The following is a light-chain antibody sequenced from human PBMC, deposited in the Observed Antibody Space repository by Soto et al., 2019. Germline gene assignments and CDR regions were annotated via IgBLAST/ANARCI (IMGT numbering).Light chain of an antibody. CDR2: DAS. J-gene: IGKJ2*02. CDR3: QQSHSAPRT. Sequence: GDRVTITCRASQNINNWIAWYQQKPGKAPKFLIYDASTLESGVPSRFSGSGFGTEFSLTISSLQPDDFGTYYCQQSHSAPRTFGQGTKVDIK. CDR1: QNINNW. V-gene: IGKV1-5*01.